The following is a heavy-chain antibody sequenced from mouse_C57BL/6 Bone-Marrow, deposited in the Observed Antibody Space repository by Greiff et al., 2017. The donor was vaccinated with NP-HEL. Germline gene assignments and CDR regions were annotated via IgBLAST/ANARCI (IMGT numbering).Heavy chain of an antibody. V-gene: IGHV14-4*01. CDR2: IDPENGDT. D-gene: IGHD1-1*01. CDR1: GFNITDDY. CDR3: TKGNYYGSSKDYFDY. J-gene: IGHJ2*01. Sequence: EVQLQQSGAELVRPGASVKLSCTASGFNITDDYMHWVKQRPEQGLEWIGWIDPENGDTEYASKFQGKATITADTSSNTAYLQLSSLTSEDTAVYYCTKGNYYGSSKDYFDYWGQGTTLTVSS.